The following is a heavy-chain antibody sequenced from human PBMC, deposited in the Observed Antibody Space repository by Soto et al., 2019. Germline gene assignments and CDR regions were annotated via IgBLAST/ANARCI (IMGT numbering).Heavy chain of an antibody. Sequence: VQLVESGGGLVQPGGSLRLSCAASGFSFGTYWISWVHQAPGKGLEWVANIKEDGSEEYYVDSVKGRFTISRDNAKNSLYLQMNSLRAEDTAMYYCARDEGCGGGSCYSIWRYWGQGTLVTVSP. CDR3: ARDEGCGGGSCYSIWRY. J-gene: IGHJ4*02. D-gene: IGHD2-15*01. CDR2: IKEDGSEE. CDR1: GFSFGTYW. V-gene: IGHV3-7*01.